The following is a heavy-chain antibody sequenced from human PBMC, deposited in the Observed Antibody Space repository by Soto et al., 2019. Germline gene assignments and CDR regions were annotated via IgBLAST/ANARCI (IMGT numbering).Heavy chain of an antibody. CDR3: ARGARGYYYMDV. D-gene: IGHD2-15*01. CDR2: VKYDVSST. J-gene: IGHJ6*03. V-gene: IGHV3-74*01. Sequence: EVQLVESGGSLVQPGGSLRLSCAASEFSFTDYWMHWVRQVPGEGMVWVSRVKYDVSSTNYADSVKGPFTISRDNAKNTLYLQMHSLRNEDAAVYFSARGARGYYYMDVWGKGTTVPVSS. CDR1: EFSFTDYW.